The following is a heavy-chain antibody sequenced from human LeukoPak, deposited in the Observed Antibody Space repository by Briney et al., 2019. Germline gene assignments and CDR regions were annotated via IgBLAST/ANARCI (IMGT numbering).Heavy chain of an antibody. Sequence: SETLSLTCTVSGGSISSYYWSWIRQPPGKGLEWIGYIYYSGSANYNPSLKSRVTISVDTSKNQFSLKLSSVTAADTAVYYCARSRGRYCSSTSCLDNDAFDIWGQGTMVTVSS. D-gene: IGHD2-2*01. CDR2: IYYSGSA. CDR3: ARSRGRYCSSTSCLDNDAFDI. J-gene: IGHJ3*02. V-gene: IGHV4-59*01. CDR1: GGSISSYY.